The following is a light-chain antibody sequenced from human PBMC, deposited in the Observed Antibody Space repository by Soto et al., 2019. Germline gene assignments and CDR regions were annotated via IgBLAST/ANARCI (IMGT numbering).Light chain of an antibody. CDR1: NIGSNS. CDR3: QVWDSSTDDLYV. V-gene: IGLV3-21*02. CDR2: ADS. J-gene: IGLJ1*01. Sequence: SYELTQPPSVSVAPGQTAIVTCDGYNIGSNSVHWYQQKPGRAPVLVVYADSDRPSGVPERFSGSNSGNTATLTISRVEAGDEADYYCQVWDSSTDDLYVFGPGTKVTVL.